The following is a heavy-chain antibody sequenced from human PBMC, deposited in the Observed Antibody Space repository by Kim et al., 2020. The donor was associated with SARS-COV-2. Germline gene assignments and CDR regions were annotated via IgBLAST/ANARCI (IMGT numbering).Heavy chain of an antibody. CDR3: ARGGGVDIVADGGYYFDY. Sequence: SETLSLTCAVYGGSFSGYYWSWIRQPPGKGLEWIGEINHSGSTNYNPSLKSRVTISVDTSKNQFSLKLSSVTAADTAVYYCARGGGVDIVADGGYYFDYWGQGTLVTVSS. D-gene: IGHD5-12*01. CDR1: GGSFSGYY. CDR2: INHSGST. J-gene: IGHJ4*02. V-gene: IGHV4-34*01.